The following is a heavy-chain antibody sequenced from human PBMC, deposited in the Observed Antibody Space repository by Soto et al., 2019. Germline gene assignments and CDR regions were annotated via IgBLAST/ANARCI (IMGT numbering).Heavy chain of an antibody. CDR3: ARGIKVATPIDY. D-gene: IGHD5-12*01. Sequence: SETLSLTCTVSGGSISSYYCSWIRQPPGKGLEWIGYIYYSGSTNYNPSLKSRVTISVDTSKNQFSLKLSSVTAADTAVYYCARGIKVATPIDYWGQGTLVTVSS. J-gene: IGHJ4*02. V-gene: IGHV4-59*01. CDR2: IYYSGST. CDR1: GGSISSYY.